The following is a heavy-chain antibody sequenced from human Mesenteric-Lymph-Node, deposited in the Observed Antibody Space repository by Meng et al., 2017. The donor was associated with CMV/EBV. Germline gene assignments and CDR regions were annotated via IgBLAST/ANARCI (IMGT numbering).Heavy chain of an antibody. D-gene: IGHD1-26*01. CDR1: GFTFSDHY. V-gene: IGHV3-72*01. Sequence: GFTFSDHYIDWVRQAPGKGLEWVGRIRNKANSYTTEYAASVKGRFTISRDDSKNSLYLQMNSLKAEDTAIYYCARALRGSHSPLDYWGRGTLVTVSS. CDR3: ARALRGSHSPLDY. J-gene: IGHJ4*02. CDR2: IRNKANSYTT.